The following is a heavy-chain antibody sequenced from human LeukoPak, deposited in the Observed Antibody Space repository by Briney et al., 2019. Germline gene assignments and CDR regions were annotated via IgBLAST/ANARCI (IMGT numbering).Heavy chain of an antibody. Sequence: GGSLRLSCAASGLTVSSNYMSWVRQAPGKGLEWVSVIYSGGSTYYADSVKGRFTISRQNSKNTVDLQMNSLRPEDTSVYYCARDGRYCIITSCYGYYGMDVWGQGTTVTVSS. CDR1: GLTVSSNY. CDR3: ARDGRYCIITSCYGYYGMDV. V-gene: IGHV3-53*04. CDR2: IYSGGST. J-gene: IGHJ6*02. D-gene: IGHD2-2*01.